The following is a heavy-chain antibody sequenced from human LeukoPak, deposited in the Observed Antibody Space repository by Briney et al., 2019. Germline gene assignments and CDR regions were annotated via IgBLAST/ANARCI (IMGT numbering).Heavy chain of an antibody. J-gene: IGHJ5*02. Sequence: ASVKVSCKASGYTFTSYGISWVRQAPGQGLEWMGWISAYNGNTNYAQKFQGRVTITADKSTSTAYMELSSLRSEDTAVYYCARHSNGGGSYYDSSGGSPVDWFDPWGQGTLVTVSS. V-gene: IGHV1-18*01. CDR1: GYTFTSYG. CDR2: ISAYNGNT. CDR3: ARHSNGGGSYYDSSGGSPVDWFDP. D-gene: IGHD3-22*01.